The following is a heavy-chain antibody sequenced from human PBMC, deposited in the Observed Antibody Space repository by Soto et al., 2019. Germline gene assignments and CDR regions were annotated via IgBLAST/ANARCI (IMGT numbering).Heavy chain of an antibody. CDR2: IYTSGST. CDR1: GGSISSYY. J-gene: IGHJ2*01. Sequence: QVQLQESGPGLVKPSETLSLTCTVSGGSISSYYWSWIRQPAGKGLEWIGRIYTSGSTNYNPSLKSRGTMSVDTSKSQFSLKLSSVTAADTAVYYCARDFPFWKHSSGWSPPANWYFDLWGRGTPVTVSS. V-gene: IGHV4-4*07. D-gene: IGHD6-19*01. CDR3: ARDFPFWKHSSGWSPPANWYFDL.